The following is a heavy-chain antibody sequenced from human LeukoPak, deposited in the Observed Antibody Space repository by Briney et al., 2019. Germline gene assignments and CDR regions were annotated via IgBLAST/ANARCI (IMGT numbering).Heavy chain of an antibody. Sequence: SETLSLTCAVYGGSFSGYYWSWMRQPPGKGLEWIGEINHSGSTNYNPSLKSRVTISVDTSKNQFSLKLSSVTAADTAVYYCARANQQLDAFDIWGQGTMVTVSS. CDR1: GGSFSGYY. V-gene: IGHV4-34*01. CDR3: ARANQQLDAFDI. CDR2: INHSGST. D-gene: IGHD6-13*01. J-gene: IGHJ3*02.